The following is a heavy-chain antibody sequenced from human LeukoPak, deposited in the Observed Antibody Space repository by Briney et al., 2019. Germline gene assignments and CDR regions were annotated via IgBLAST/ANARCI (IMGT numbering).Heavy chain of an antibody. CDR2: INHSGST. Sequence: PSETLSLTCAVYGGSFSGYYWSWIRQPPGKGLEWIGEINHSGSTNYNPSVKSRVTISVDTSKNQFSLKLSSVTAADTAVYYCARGRTLYYGSGSLTRPLDYWGQGTLVTVSS. V-gene: IGHV4-34*01. CDR1: GGSFSGYY. D-gene: IGHD3-10*01. CDR3: ARGRTLYYGSGSLTRPLDY. J-gene: IGHJ4*02.